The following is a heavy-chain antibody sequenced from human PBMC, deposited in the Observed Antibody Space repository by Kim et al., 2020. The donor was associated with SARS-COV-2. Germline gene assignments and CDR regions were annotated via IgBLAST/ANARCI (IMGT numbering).Heavy chain of an antibody. Sequence: GGSLRLSCAASGFTFSSYAMSWVRQAPGKGLEWVSAISGSGGSTYYADSVKGRFTISRDNSKNTLYLQMNSLRAEDTAVYYCAKDPHYDFWIGYYFDYWGQGTLVTVSS. CDR3: AKDPHYDFWIGYYFDY. J-gene: IGHJ4*02. V-gene: IGHV3-23*01. CDR2: ISGSGGST. CDR1: GFTFSSYA. D-gene: IGHD3-3*01.